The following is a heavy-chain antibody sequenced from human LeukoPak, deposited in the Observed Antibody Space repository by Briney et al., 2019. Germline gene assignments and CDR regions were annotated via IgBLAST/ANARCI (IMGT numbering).Heavy chain of an antibody. CDR2: INPSGGST. Sequence: GASVKVSCKASGYTFTSYYMRWVRQAPGQGLEWMGIINPSGGSTSYAQKFQGRVTMTRDTSTSTVYMELSSLRSEDTAVYYCAREVGGAKYQLLLEEWFDPWGQGTLVTVSS. J-gene: IGHJ5*02. CDR3: AREVGGAKYQLLLEEWFDP. CDR1: GYTFTSYY. D-gene: IGHD2-2*01. V-gene: IGHV1-46*01.